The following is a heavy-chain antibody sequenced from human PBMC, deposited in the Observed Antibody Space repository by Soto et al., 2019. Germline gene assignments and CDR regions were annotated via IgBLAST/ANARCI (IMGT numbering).Heavy chain of an antibody. CDR3: ARDNGYSYGYTLDH. Sequence: PSETLSLTCAVSGGSISSSKWWSWVRQPPGKGLEWIGQIYHGGSSDYNPSLKSRVTISVDKSKNQFSLKLSSVTAADTAVYYCARDNGYSYGYTLDHWGQGTLVTVSS. J-gene: IGHJ4*02. CDR1: GGSISSSKW. D-gene: IGHD5-18*01. V-gene: IGHV4-4*02. CDR2: IYHGGSS.